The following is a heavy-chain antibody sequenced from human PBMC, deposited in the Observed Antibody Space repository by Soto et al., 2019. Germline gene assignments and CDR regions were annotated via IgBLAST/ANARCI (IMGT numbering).Heavy chain of an antibody. CDR1: GGSISSYY. J-gene: IGHJ5*02. CDR3: ARVEITMVRGVRGWFDP. Sequence: QVQLQESGPGLVKPSETLSLTCTVSGGSISSYYWSWIRQPAGKGMEWIGRIYTSGSTNYNPSLKRRVTMSVDTSKNQFSLKRSSVTAADTAVYYCARVEITMVRGVRGWFDPWGQGTLVTVSS. V-gene: IGHV4-4*07. CDR2: IYTSGST. D-gene: IGHD3-10*01.